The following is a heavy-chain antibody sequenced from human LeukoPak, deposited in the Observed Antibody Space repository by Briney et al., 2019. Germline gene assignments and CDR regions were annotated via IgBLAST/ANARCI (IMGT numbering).Heavy chain of an antibody. CDR3: AKDEQWIQLWLTAERYYFYY. J-gene: IGHJ4*02. CDR1: GFTFSIYG. CDR2: IRYDGSNK. V-gene: IGHV3-30*02. Sequence: GGSLRLSCAASGFTFSIYGMHWDRQAPGKGLEWVAFIRYDGSNKYYADSVKGRFTISRGNSKNTLYLQMKSLRAEDTAVYYCAKDEQWIQLWLTAERYYFYYWGQGTLVTVSS. D-gene: IGHD5-18*01.